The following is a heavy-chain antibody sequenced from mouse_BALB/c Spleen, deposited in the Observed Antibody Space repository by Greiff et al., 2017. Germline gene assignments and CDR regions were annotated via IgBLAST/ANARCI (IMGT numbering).Heavy chain of an antibody. J-gene: IGHJ4*01. Sequence: DVMLVESGGGLVQPGGSMKLSCVASGFTFSNYWMNWVRQSPEKGLEWVAEIRLKSNNYATHYAESVKGRFTISRDDSKSSVYLQMNNLRAEDTGIYCCTRSLYFYAMDDWGQGTSVTVSS. CDR3: TRSLYFYAMDD. D-gene: IGHD2-1*01. V-gene: IGHV6-6*02. CDR1: GFTFSNYW. CDR2: IRLKSNNYAT.